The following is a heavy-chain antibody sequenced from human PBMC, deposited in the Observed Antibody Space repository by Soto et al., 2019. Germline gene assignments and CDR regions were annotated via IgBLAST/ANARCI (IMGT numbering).Heavy chain of an antibody. CDR1: GFTFNNYA. CDR3: AKRSPASTYNYGTNGDY. CDR2: ISGSGGIT. V-gene: IGHV3-23*01. Sequence: GPLRLSCSASGFTFNNYAMSWVRQAPGKGLEWVSVISGSGGITKYADSVKGRFTISRDNSKNTLYLQMNSLRAEDTAVYYCAKRSPASTYNYGTNGDYWGQGIMVTVS. D-gene: IGHD5-18*01. J-gene: IGHJ4*02.